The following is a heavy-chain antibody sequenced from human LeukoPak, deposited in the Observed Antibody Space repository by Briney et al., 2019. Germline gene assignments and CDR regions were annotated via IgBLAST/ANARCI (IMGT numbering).Heavy chain of an antibody. CDR1: GYSFTNYW. J-gene: IGHJ4*02. D-gene: IGHD5-18*01. Sequence: GESLKISCQGSGYSFTNYWIGWVRQLPGKGLEWMGTIYPSDSDTRYSPAFQGQVTISADKSINTAYLQWSSLKASDTAIYYCARPIGVGGYSYYWWGQGTLVTVSS. CDR2: IYPSDSDT. CDR3: ARPIGVGGYSYYW. V-gene: IGHV5-51*01.